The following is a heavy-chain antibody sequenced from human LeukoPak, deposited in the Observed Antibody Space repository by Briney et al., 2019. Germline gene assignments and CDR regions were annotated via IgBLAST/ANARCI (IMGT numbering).Heavy chain of an antibody. CDR1: GFTFSSYS. V-gene: IGHV3-21*01. CDR2: ISSGSSYI. J-gene: IGHJ4*02. D-gene: IGHD3-10*02. Sequence: PGGSLRLSCAASGFTFSSYSMNWVRQAPGKGLEWVSFISSGSSYIYYADSVKGRFIISRDNAKNSLYLQMNSLTAEDTAVYYCARRGTLFGEFNFDYWGQGTLVTVSS. CDR3: ARRGTLFGEFNFDY.